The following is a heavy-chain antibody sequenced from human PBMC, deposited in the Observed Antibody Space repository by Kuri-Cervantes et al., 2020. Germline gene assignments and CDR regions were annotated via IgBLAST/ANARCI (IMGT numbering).Heavy chain of an antibody. V-gene: IGHV3-13*01. J-gene: IGHJ4*02. Sequence: GGSLRLSCAASGFTFSSYDMHWVRQATGKGLEWVSSIGTAGDTYYSGSVKGRFTISRENAKNSSYLHMNSLRAGDTAVYYCARGDGYNSDAFDYWGQGTRVTVSS. D-gene: IGHD5-24*01. CDR2: IGTAGDT. CDR1: GFTFSSYD. CDR3: ARGDGYNSDAFDY.